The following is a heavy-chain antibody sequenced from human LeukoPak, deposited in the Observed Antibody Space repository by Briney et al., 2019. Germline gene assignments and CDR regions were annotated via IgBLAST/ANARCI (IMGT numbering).Heavy chain of an antibody. CDR3: ARGSRVVRDATFDY. J-gene: IGHJ4*02. Sequence: SETLSLTCAVYGGSFSGYYWSWIRQPPGKGLEWIGEINHSGSTNYSPSLKSRVTISVDTSKNQFSLKLSSVTAADTAVYYCARGSRVVRDATFDYWGQGTLVTVSS. V-gene: IGHV4-34*01. D-gene: IGHD5-24*01. CDR1: GGSFSGYY. CDR2: INHSGST.